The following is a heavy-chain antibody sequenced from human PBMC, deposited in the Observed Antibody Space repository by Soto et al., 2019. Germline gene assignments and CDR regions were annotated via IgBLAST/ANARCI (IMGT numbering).Heavy chain of an antibody. J-gene: IGHJ5*02. V-gene: IGHV1-69*13. Sequence: ASVKVSCKASGGTFSSYAISWVRQAPGQGLEWMGGIIPIFGTANYAQEFQGRVTITADESTSTAYMELSSLRSEDTAVYYCARDRNYGDPLNWFDPWGQGTLVTVSS. CDR3: ARDRNYGDPLNWFDP. D-gene: IGHD4-17*01. CDR2: IIPIFGTA. CDR1: GGTFSSYA.